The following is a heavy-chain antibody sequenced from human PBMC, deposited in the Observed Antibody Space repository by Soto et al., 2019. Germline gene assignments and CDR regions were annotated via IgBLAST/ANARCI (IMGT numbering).Heavy chain of an antibody. J-gene: IGHJ4*02. Sequence: EVQLLESGGGLVQPGGSLRLSCAASGLTFSSYAMTWVRQAPGMGLEWVSLISGGGDGTYYADSVKGRFTISRDNSKNTLYLQMSSLRAEDTAVYYCASPPRATVTDNIFDFWGQGTLVTVSS. CDR3: ASPPRATVTDNIFDF. D-gene: IGHD4-17*01. CDR2: ISGGGDGT. CDR1: GLTFSSYA. V-gene: IGHV3-23*01.